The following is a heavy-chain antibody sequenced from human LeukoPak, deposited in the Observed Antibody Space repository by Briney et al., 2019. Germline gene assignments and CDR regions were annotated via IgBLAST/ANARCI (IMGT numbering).Heavy chain of an antibody. V-gene: IGHV3-33*01. Sequence: PGRTLRLSCAASGVCFDTYAMRWVRQAPGKGLEWVAVIWYDGSNKYYADSVKGRLTICRDNSKNTLYLQMNSLRAEDTAVYYCAGSYSGYDGHAFDIWGQGTMVTVSS. CDR2: IWYDGSNK. D-gene: IGHD5-12*01. J-gene: IGHJ3*02. CDR3: AGSYSGYDGHAFDI. CDR1: GVCFDTYA.